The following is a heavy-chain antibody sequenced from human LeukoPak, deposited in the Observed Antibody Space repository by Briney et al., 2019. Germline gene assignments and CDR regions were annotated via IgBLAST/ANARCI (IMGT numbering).Heavy chain of an antibody. CDR2: INPNSGGT. J-gene: IGHJ5*02. CDR1: GYTFTSYA. CDR3: ARASIYYDSSGYSWFDP. D-gene: IGHD3-22*01. V-gene: IGHV1-2*02. Sequence: ASVKVSCKASGYTFTSYAMNWVRQAPGQGLEWMGWINPNSGGTNYAQKFQGRVTMTRDTSISTAYMELSRLRSDDTAVYYCARASIYYDSSGYSWFDPWGQGTLVTVSP.